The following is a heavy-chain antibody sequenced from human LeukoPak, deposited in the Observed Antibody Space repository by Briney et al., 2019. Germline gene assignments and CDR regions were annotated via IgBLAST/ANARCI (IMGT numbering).Heavy chain of an antibody. J-gene: IGHJ5*02. D-gene: IGHD3-16*02. CDR1: GHTFTSYG. CDR3: ARDLSLVSSVFDP. V-gene: IGHV1-18*01. Sequence: VASVKVSCKASGHTFTSYGISWVRQAPGQGLEWMGWISAYNGNTNYAQKLQGRVTMTTDTSTSTAYMELRSLRSDDTAVYYCARDLSLVSSVFDPWGQGTLVTVSS. CDR2: ISAYNGNT.